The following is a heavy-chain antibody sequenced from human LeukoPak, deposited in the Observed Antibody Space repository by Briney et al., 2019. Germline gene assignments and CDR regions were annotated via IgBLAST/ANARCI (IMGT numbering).Heavy chain of an antibody. D-gene: IGHD2-2*02. CDR1: AFTLSSYW. J-gene: IGHJ6*03. CDR3: ARDYKECSSTSCYTRWGIYYYYMDV. Sequence: GRSLRLSCAAAAFTLSSYWMSWVRQAPGKGLEWVANIKQDGSEKYYVDSVKGRFTISRDNAKNSLYLQIKSLRAEDTAVYSCARDYKECSSTSCYTRWGIYYYYMDVWGKGTTVTVSS. CDR2: IKQDGSEK. V-gene: IGHV3-7*01.